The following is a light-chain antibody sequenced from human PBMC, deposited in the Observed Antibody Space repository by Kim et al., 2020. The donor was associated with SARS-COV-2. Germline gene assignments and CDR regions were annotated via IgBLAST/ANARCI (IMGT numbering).Light chain of an antibody. Sequence: GATGDRVTITCRARQGISSYLAWYQQKPGKAPKLLIYAASTLQSGVPSRFSGSGSGTDFTLTISCLQSEDFATYYCQQYYSYPLTFGGGTKVDIK. CDR3: QQYYSYPLT. CDR1: QGISSY. CDR2: AAS. V-gene: IGKV1-8*01. J-gene: IGKJ4*01.